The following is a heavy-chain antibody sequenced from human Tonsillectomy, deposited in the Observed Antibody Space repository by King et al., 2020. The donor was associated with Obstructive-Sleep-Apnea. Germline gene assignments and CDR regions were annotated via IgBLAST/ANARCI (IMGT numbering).Heavy chain of an antibody. CDR2: IKSKTNGGTT. CDR3: STEDD. J-gene: IGHJ4*02. Sequence: VQLVESGGGLVKPGGSLRLSCAASGFTFSNAWMSWVRQAPGKGLEWFGRIKSKTNGGTTDYAAPVKGRFSISRDESKTTLYLQMNSLNTEDTAIYYCSTEDDWGQGTLVTVSS. V-gene: IGHV3-15*01. CDR1: GFTFSNAW.